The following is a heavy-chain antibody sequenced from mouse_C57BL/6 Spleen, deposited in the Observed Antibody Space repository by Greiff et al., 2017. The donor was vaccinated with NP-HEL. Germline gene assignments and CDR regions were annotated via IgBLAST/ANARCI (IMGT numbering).Heavy chain of an antibody. V-gene: IGHV1-81*01. CDR3: AREGFGTVVATEAMDY. CDR1: GYTFTSYG. D-gene: IGHD1-1*01. J-gene: IGHJ4*01. CDR2: IYPRSGNT. Sequence: VQLQQSGAELARPGASVKLSCKASGYTFTSYGISWVKQRTGQGLEWIGEIYPRSGNTYYNEKFKGKATLTADKSSSTAYMELRSLTSEDSAVYFCAREGFGTVVATEAMDYWGQGTSVTVSS.